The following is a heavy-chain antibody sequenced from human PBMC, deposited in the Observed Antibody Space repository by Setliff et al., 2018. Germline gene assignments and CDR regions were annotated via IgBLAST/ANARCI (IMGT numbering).Heavy chain of an antibody. CDR2: ISLYTGNT. J-gene: IGHJ1*01. CDR1: GYTFSDYG. Sequence: GASVKVSCKASGYTFSDYGISWVRQAPGQGLEWMGWISLYTGNTFYAPQFQGRVIMTTDTSTTTAYLELRSLTSDDTAVYYCSRLVRYCTTTSCQGASGAELWGQGTLVTVSS. V-gene: IGHV1-18*01. D-gene: IGHD2-2*01. CDR3: SRLVRYCTTTSCQGASGAEL.